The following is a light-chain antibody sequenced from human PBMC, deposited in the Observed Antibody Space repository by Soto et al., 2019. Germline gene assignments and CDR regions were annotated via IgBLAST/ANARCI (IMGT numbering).Light chain of an antibody. CDR2: AAS. CDR1: QSVNRN. J-gene: IGKJ1*01. Sequence: EIVMTQSPATLSVSPGERAILSCRASQSVNRNLAWYQQKPGQAPRLLISAASTRATGIPARFSGSGSETEFTLTISSLQSEDFAVYYCQQYNNWWTFGQGTKVEMK. CDR3: QQYNNWWT. V-gene: IGKV3-15*01.